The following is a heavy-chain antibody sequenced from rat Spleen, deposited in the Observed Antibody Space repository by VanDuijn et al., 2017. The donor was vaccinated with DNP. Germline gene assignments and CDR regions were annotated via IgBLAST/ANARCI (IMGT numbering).Heavy chain of an antibody. V-gene: IGHV5-7*01. CDR2: INYEGSST. CDR3: ARHELSHGPFDY. J-gene: IGHJ2*01. CDR1: GFTFSDFT. Sequence: EVQLVESGGGLVQPGRSLRLSCEASGFTFSDFTLAWVRQAPKKGLEWVATINYEGSSTYYRDSVKGRFTVSRDSAKSTLYLQMDSLRSEDTATYYCARHELSHGPFDYWGQGVMVTVSS.